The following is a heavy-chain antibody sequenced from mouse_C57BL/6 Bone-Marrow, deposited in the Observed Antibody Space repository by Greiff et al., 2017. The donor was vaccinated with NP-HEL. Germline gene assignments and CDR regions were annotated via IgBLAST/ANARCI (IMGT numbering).Heavy chain of an antibody. CDR3: ARSTGAWFAY. Sequence: QVQLKQSGAELVKPGASVKISCKASGYTFTDYSINWVKQRPGQGLAWIGKIGPGSGSTYYNEKFKGQATLTAHKSSSTAYMQLSGLTSEDSALYFCARSTGAWFAYWGQGTLVTVSA. V-gene: IGHV1-77*01. CDR1: GYTFTDYS. D-gene: IGHD4-1*02. CDR2: IGPGSGST. J-gene: IGHJ3*01.